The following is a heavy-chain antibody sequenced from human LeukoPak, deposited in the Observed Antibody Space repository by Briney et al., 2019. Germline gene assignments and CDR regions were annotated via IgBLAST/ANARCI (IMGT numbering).Heavy chain of an antibody. J-gene: IGHJ4*02. CDR1: GFNFFTYG. V-gene: IGHV3-7*01. CDR2: IKQDGSEK. Sequence: GRSLRLSCAASGFNFFTYGMHWVRQAPGKGLEWVANIKQDGSEKYYVDSVKGRFTVSSDNAKNSLYLQMNSLRVEDTAVYYCAREFSGYDFEYWGQGTLVTVSS. D-gene: IGHD5-12*01. CDR3: AREFSGYDFEY.